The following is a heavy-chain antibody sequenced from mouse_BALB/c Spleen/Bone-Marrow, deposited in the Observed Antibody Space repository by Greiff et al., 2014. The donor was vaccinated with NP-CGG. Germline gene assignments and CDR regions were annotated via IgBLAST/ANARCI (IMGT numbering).Heavy chain of an antibody. CDR2: IDPANGNT. CDR1: GFNIKDTY. V-gene: IGHV14-3*02. D-gene: IGHD2-14*01. Sequence: VQLKESGAELVKPGASVKLSCTASGFNIKDTYMHWVKQRPEQGLEWIVGIDPANGNTKYDPKFQGKATITADTSSNTAYLQLMSLRTEDSAVYSGDYYRYDEGGFDYWGQGTLVTVS. CDR3: DYYRYDEGGFDY. J-gene: IGHJ3*01.